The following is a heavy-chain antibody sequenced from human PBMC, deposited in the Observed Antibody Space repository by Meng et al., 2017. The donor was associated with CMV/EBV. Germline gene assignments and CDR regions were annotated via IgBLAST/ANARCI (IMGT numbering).Heavy chain of an antibody. CDR2: INPNSGGT. Sequence: ASVKVSCKASGYTFTGYYMHWVRQDPGQGLEWMGWINPNSGGTNYAQKFQGRVTMTRDTSISTAYMELSRLRSDDTAVYYCARGGIAVAGTYDYWGQGTLVTVSS. CDR3: ARGGIAVAGTYDY. D-gene: IGHD6-19*01. J-gene: IGHJ4*02. V-gene: IGHV1-2*02. CDR1: GYTFTGYY.